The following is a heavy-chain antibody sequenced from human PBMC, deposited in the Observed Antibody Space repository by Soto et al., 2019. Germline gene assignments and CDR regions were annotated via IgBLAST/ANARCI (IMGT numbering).Heavy chain of an antibody. CDR1: GGSINSSSYF. D-gene: IGHD6-19*01. CDR3: ARHYSSGSRNWFDP. J-gene: IGHJ5*02. Sequence: ILSLTCSVSGGSINSSSYFWGWVRQPPGKGLEWIGSIYYSGSTYYNPSLRSRVTISVDTSKNQFSLKLSSVTAADTAVFYCARHYSSGSRNWFDPWGQGTLVTVSS. CDR2: IYYSGST. V-gene: IGHV4-39*01.